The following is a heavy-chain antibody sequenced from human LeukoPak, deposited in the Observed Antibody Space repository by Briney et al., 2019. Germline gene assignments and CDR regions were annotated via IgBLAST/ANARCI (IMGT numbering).Heavy chain of an antibody. D-gene: IGHD4-17*01. CDR3: ARDPGHDYGDYVAGMDV. Sequence: ASVKVSCKASGYTFTGYYMHWVRQAPGQGLEWMGWINPNSGGTNYAQKFQGRVTMTRDTSISTAYMELSRLRSDDTAVYYCARDPGHDYGDYVAGMDVWGQGTTVTASS. J-gene: IGHJ6*02. CDR1: GYTFTGYY. CDR2: INPNSGGT. V-gene: IGHV1-2*02.